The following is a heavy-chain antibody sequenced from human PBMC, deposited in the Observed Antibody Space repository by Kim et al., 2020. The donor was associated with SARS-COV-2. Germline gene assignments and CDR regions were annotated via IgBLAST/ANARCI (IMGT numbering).Heavy chain of an antibody. CDR1: GFTFTTYN. CDR3: ARDWNWGIDV. J-gene: IGHJ4*02. D-gene: IGHD7-27*01. Sequence: GGSLRLSCAASGFTFTTYNMNWVRQALGKGLEWISYISVTDAIYYADSVKGRFTISRDYAKNSLDLQMNSLRDEDTAVYYCARDWNWGIDVWGQGTLVTVSS. V-gene: IGHV3-48*02. CDR2: ISVTDAI.